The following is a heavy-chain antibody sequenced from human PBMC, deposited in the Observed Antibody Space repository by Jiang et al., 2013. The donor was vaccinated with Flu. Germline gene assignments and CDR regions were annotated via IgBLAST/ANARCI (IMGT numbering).Heavy chain of an antibody. V-gene: IGHV4-34*01. J-gene: IGHJ6*02. CDR1: GGSFSGYY. Sequence: RLLKPSETLSLTCAVYGGSFSGYYWSWIRQPPGKGLEWIGEINHSGSTNYNPSLKSRVTISVDTSKNQFSLKLSSVTAADTAVYYCARERRAIITCFYYYYGMDVVGPRDHGHRLL. CDR2: INHSGST. D-gene: IGHD3-22*01. CDR3: ARERRAIITCFYYYYGMDV.